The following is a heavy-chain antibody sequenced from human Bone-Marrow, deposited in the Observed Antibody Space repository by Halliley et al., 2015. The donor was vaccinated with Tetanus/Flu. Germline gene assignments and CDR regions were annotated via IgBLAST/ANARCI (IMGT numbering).Heavy chain of an antibody. J-gene: IGHJ4*01. D-gene: IGHD6-19*01. V-gene: IGHV3-33*01. CDR2: IWYDGSER. Sequence: LEWVAVIWYDGSERHYVDSVKGRFSISRDNSNNTLYLQMNSLRVEDTAIYYCAGAYSAGWLDYWGPGTLVTVSS. CDR3: AGAYSAGWLDY.